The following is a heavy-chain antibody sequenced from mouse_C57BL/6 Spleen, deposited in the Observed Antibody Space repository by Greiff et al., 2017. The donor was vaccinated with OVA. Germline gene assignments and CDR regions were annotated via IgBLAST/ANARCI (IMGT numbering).Heavy chain of an antibody. CDR1: GYTFTDYY. V-gene: IGHV1-76*01. D-gene: IGHD1-1*01. CDR3: ARATYYGYAMDY. Sequence: VQLQQSGAELVRPGASVKLSCKASGYTFTDYYINWVKQRPGQGLEWIARIYPGSGNTYYNEKFKGKATLTAEKSSSTAYMQLSSLTSEDSAVYFCARATYYGYAMDYWGQGTSVTVSS. CDR2: IYPGSGNT. J-gene: IGHJ4*01.